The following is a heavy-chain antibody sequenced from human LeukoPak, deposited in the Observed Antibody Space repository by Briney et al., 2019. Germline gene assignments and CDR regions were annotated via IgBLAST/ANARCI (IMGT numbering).Heavy chain of an antibody. J-gene: IGHJ2*01. CDR1: GFTFSSYG. V-gene: IGHV3-23*01. CDR2: ISGSGGST. CDR3: AKFWRLDWYFDL. D-gene: IGHD3-3*01. Sequence: GGSLRLSCAASGFTFSSYGMSWVRQAPGKGLEWVSAISGSGGSTYYADSVKGRFTISRDNSKNTLYLQMNSLRAEDTAVYYCAKFWRLDWYFDLWGRAPWSLSPQ.